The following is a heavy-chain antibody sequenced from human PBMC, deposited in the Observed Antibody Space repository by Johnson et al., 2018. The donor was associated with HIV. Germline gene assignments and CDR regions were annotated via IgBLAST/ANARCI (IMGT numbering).Heavy chain of an antibody. Sequence: QVQLVESGGGVVQPGRSLRLSCAASGFTFSSYVMHWVRQAPGKGLEWVAVISYDGSNNYYADSVKGRFTISRDNSKNTLYLQMNSLRAEDMAVYYCAGLGGSHDAFDIWGQGTMVTVSS. J-gene: IGHJ3*02. V-gene: IGHV3-33*08. CDR2: ISYDGSNN. CDR3: AGLGGSHDAFDI. D-gene: IGHD1-26*01. CDR1: GFTFSSYV.